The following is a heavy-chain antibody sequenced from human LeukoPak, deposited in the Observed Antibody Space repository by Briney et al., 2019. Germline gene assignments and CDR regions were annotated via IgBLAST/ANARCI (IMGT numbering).Heavy chain of an antibody. V-gene: IGHV4-34*01. CDR2: INHSGST. CDR3: ARGPREYPFDY. D-gene: IGHD6-6*01. CDR1: SGSFSGYY. J-gene: IGHJ4*02. Sequence: SETLSLTCAVYSGSFSGYYWSWIRQPPGKGLEWIGEINHSGSTNYNPSLKSRVTISVDTSKNQFSLKLSSVTAADTAVYYCARGPREYPFDYWGQGTLVTVSS.